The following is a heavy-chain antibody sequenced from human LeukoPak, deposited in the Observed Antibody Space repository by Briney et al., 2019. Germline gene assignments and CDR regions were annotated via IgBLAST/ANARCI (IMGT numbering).Heavy chain of an antibody. V-gene: IGHV3-21*01. D-gene: IGHD2-2*01. Sequence: GGSLRLSCAASGFTFSSYCMNWVGQAPGKGLEWVSSISSRSSYIYYAVSVKGRFTISRDNAKNSLYLQMNSLRAEDTAVYYCARVLPSHCSSTSCSRTGGYYFDYWGQGTLVTVSS. CDR1: GFTFSSYC. CDR3: ARVLPSHCSSTSCSRTGGYYFDY. CDR2: ISSRSSYI. J-gene: IGHJ4*02.